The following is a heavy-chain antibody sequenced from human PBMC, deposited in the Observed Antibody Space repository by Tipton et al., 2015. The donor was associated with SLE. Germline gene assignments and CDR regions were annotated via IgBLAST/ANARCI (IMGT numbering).Heavy chain of an antibody. CDR1: GGSISSNDYY. CDR2: IFKIGSP. Sequence: LRLSCSVSGGSISSNDYYWGWIRQPPGKGLEWIGNIFKIGSPHYNPSLKSRVSLSVDTSKNQFSLKLSSVTAADTAVYFCARGGVGGYDYFDYWGQGTLVTVSS. J-gene: IGHJ4*02. D-gene: IGHD5-12*01. V-gene: IGHV4-39*07. CDR3: ARGGVGGYDYFDY.